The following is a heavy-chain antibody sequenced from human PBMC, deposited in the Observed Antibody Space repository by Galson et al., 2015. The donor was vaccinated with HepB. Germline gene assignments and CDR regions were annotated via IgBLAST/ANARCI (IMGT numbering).Heavy chain of an antibody. Sequence: SLRLSCAASGFTIGDFAMSWFRQAPGKGLEWVGFIRSKDYGGTTQYAASVKGRFTISRDDSKSIAYLQMNSLKTEDTAVYYCTRVMVGTTINTFDIWGQGTMVTVSS. CDR3: TRVMVGTTINTFDI. V-gene: IGHV3-49*03. D-gene: IGHD1-26*01. CDR2: IRSKDYGGTT. J-gene: IGHJ3*02. CDR1: GFTIGDFA.